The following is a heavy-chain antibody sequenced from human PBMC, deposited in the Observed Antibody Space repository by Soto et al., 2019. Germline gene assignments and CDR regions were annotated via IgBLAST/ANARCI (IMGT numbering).Heavy chain of an antibody. D-gene: IGHD3-22*01. Sequence: QVHLVQSGAEVKKPGASVNVSCKTSGYTFTRNGISWVRQAPGQGLEWMGWISPNSGNIKYAQKLQGRVIMTTDTSMSTAYMVLRSLRSDDTFVYYCVKDRDSNSWPSRDVWGPGTTVTVSS. CDR1: GYTFTRNG. CDR3: VKDRDSNSWPSRDV. V-gene: IGHV1-18*01. J-gene: IGHJ6*02. CDR2: ISPNSGNI.